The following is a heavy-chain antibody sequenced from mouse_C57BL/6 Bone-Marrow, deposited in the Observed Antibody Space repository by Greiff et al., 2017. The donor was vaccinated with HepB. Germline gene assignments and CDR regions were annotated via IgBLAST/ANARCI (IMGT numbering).Heavy chain of an antibody. CDR2: IDPSDSYT. CDR1: GYTFTSYW. V-gene: IGHV1-69*01. CDR3: ARGGTTPVATEWYFDV. J-gene: IGHJ1*03. D-gene: IGHD1-1*01. Sequence: QVQLQQPGAELVMPGASVKLSCKASGYTFTSYWMHWVKQRPGQGLEWIGEIDPSDSYTNYNQKFKGKSTLTVDKSSSTAYMQLSSLTSEDSAVYYCARGGTTPVATEWYFDVWGTGTTVTVSS.